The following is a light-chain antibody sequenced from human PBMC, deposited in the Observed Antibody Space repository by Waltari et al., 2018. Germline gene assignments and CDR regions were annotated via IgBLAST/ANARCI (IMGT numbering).Light chain of an antibody. J-gene: IGLJ3*02. CDR2: YDT. Sequence: YVLTQPPSVSVAPGQTATLTCGGANIESKSVNWYQQKAGQDPGLVLFYDTDRPAGIPDRFSGSNSGNTATLTISWVEAGDEADYHCQVWDDTTNSGVFGGGTRLTVL. CDR3: QVWDDTTNSGV. CDR1: NIESKS. V-gene: IGLV3-21*01.